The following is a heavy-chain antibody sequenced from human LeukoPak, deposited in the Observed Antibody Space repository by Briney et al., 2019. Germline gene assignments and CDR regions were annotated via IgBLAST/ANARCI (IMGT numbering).Heavy chain of an antibody. J-gene: IGHJ6*02. V-gene: IGHV5-51*01. D-gene: IGHD3-3*01. CDR1: GYSFTSYW. CDR3: ARQYRDYDFWSGYYYDYYYYGMDV. Sequence: GESLKISCKGSGYSFTSYWIGWVRQLPGKGLEWMGIIYPGDSDTRYSPSFQGQVTISADKSISTAYLQWSSLKASDTAMYYCARQYRDYDFWSGYYYDYYYYGMDVWGQGTTVTVSS. CDR2: IYPGDSDT.